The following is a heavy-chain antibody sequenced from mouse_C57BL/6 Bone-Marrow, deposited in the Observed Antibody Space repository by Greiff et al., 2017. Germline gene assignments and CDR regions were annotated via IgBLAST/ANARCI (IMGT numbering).Heavy chain of an antibody. CDR1: GYTFTSYW. V-gene: IGHV1-55*01. Sequence: QVQLQQPGAELVKPGASVKMSCKASGYTFTSYWITWVEQGPGQGLEWIGDNCPGSGSTNYNEKLKSKATLTVDTSSSTAYMQLSGLTSEDSAVYYCARWLLRFAYWGQGTLVTVSA. J-gene: IGHJ3*01. D-gene: IGHD2-3*01. CDR2: NCPGSGST. CDR3: ARWLLRFAY.